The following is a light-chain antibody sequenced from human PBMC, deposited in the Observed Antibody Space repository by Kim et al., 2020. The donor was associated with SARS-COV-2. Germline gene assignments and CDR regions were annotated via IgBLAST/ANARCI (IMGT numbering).Light chain of an antibody. CDR1: QGISSY. V-gene: IGKV1-9*01. J-gene: IGKJ2*01. CDR3: QQLNSYPYT. Sequence: SASVRNKVTNTCRASQGISSYLAWYQLKPGKAPKLLIYATSTLQSGVPSRFSGSGSRTDFTLTISSLQPEDFATYYCQQLNSYPYTFGQGTKLEI. CDR2: ATS.